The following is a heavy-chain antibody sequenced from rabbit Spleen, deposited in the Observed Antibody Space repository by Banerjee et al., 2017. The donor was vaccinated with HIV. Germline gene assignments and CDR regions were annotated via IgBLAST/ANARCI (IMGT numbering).Heavy chain of an antibody. J-gene: IGHJ3*01. Sequence: QEQLEESGGDLVKPEGSLTLTCTASGFSFSSDYWICWVRQAPGKGLEWIACIYGGSSGMTYYASWAKGRFTISKTSSTTVTLQMTSLTAADTATYFCAREGPISTYAFDLWGQGTLVTVS. V-gene: IGHV1S45*01. CDR2: IYGGSSGMT. CDR3: AREGPISTYAFDL. CDR1: GFSFSSDYW. D-gene: IGHD8-1*01.